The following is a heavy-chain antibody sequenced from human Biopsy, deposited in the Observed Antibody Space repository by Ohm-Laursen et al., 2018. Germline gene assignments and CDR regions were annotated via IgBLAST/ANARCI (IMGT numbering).Heavy chain of an antibody. CDR2: VSHNGGT. V-gene: IGHV4-34*01. CDR3: AREKRGPVAIPRDNPNRIRGWFDP. J-gene: IGHJ5*02. Sequence: SDTLSLTCAVSGGSFSNDYWTWIRQSPGKGLEWIGEVSHNGGTNYNPSLKARVSISMDTSKNQFSLNLTSVTAADTALYYCAREKRGPVAIPRDNPNRIRGWFDPWGPGTLVTVSS. CDR1: GGSFSNDY. D-gene: IGHD2-21*01.